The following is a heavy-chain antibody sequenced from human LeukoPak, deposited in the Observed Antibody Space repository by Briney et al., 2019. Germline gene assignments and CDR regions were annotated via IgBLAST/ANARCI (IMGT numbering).Heavy chain of an antibody. CDR3: AGESRPTFYYDSSGYYLDY. V-gene: IGHV4-4*02. D-gene: IGHD3-22*01. CDR2: IYHSGST. CDR1: GGSISSSNW. Sequence: PSGTLSLTCAVSGGSISSSNWWGWVRQPPGKGLEWIGEIYHSGSTNYNPSLKSRVTISVDKSKNQFSLKLSSVTAADTAVYYCAGESRPTFYYDSSGYYLDYWGQGTLVTVSS. J-gene: IGHJ4*02.